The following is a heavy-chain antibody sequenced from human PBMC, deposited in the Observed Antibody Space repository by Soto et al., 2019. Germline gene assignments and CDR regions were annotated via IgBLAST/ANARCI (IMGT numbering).Heavy chain of an antibody. CDR1: GFTFSSYW. CDR2: INSDGSST. CDR3: ARGTRSVRNHAFDI. V-gene: IGHV3-74*01. J-gene: IGHJ3*02. Sequence: GGSLRLSCAASGFTFSSYWMHWVRQAPGRGLVWVSRINSDGSSTSYADSVKGRFTISRDNAKNTLYLQMNSLRAEDTAVYYCARGTRSVRNHAFDIWGQGTMVTVSS. D-gene: IGHD2-15*01.